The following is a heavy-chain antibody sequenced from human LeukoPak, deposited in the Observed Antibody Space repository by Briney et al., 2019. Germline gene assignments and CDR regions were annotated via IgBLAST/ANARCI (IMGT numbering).Heavy chain of an antibody. CDR1: GGSISSYY. CDR3: ARDRYYYDSSGYYYFDY. Sequence: SETLSLTCTVSGGSISSYYWSCIRQPAGKGLEWIGRIYTSGSTNYNPSLKSRVTMSVDTYKNQFSLKLSSVTAADTAVYYCARDRYYYDSSGYYYFDYWGQGTLVTVSS. CDR2: IYTSGST. V-gene: IGHV4-4*07. J-gene: IGHJ4*02. D-gene: IGHD3-22*01.